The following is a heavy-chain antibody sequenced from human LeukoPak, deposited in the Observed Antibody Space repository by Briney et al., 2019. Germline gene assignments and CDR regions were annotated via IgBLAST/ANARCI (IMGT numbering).Heavy chain of an antibody. CDR1: GGSISSSSYY. CDR3: ATYMVRGAAMGY. Sequence: SETLSLTCTVSGGSISSSSYYWGWIRQPPGKGLEWIGSIYYSGSTYYNPSLKSRVTISVDTSKNQLSLKLSSVTAADTAVYYCATYMVRGAAMGYWGQGTLVTVSS. CDR2: IYYSGST. J-gene: IGHJ4*02. D-gene: IGHD3-10*01. V-gene: IGHV4-39*01.